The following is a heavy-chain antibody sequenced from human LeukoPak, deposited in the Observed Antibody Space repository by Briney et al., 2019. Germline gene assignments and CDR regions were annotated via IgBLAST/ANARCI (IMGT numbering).Heavy chain of an antibody. Sequence: PGGSLRLSCAASGFTVSSNYMSWVRQAPGKGLEWVSVIYSGGSTYYADSVKGRFTISRDNSKNTLYLQMNSLRAEDTAVYYCAKDGAAAFYYYYGMDVWGQGTTVTVSS. J-gene: IGHJ6*02. V-gene: IGHV3-53*01. D-gene: IGHD6-13*01. CDR3: AKDGAAAFYYYYGMDV. CDR2: IYSGGST. CDR1: GFTVSSNY.